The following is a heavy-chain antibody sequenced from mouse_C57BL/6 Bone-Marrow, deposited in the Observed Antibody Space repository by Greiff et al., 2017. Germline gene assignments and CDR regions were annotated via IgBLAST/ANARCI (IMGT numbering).Heavy chain of an antibody. J-gene: IGHJ2*01. CDR2: IDPENGDT. CDR1: GFNIKDYY. Sequence: DVQLQESGAELVRPGASVKLSCTASGFNIKDYYMHWVKQRPEQGLEWIGWIDPENGDTEYASKFQGKATITADTSSNTAYLQLSSLTSEDTAVYYCTTGGGDYGSFDYWGQGTTLTVSS. V-gene: IGHV14-4*01. D-gene: IGHD1-1*01. CDR3: TTGGGDYGSFDY.